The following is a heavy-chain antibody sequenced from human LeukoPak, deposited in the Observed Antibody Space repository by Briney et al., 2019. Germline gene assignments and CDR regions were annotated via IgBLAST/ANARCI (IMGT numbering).Heavy chain of an antibody. J-gene: IGHJ4*02. CDR1: GFTFSDYW. V-gene: IGHV3-7*01. CDR2: IKQDGSAK. D-gene: IGHD2-2*01. Sequence: RTGGSLRPSCTASGFTFSDYWMTWVRQAPGKGLEWVANIKQDGSAKYYVDSVKGRFTISRDNAKNSLYLQMDSLRVEDTATYYCARWRGSTSERSDYWGQGTLVTVSS. CDR3: ARWRGSTSERSDY.